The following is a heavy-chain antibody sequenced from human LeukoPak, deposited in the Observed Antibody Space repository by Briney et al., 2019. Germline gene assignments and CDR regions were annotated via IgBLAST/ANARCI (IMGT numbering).Heavy chain of an antibody. Sequence: GASVKVSCKASGYTFTIYYMHWVRQAPGQGLEWMGLINPGGGGTSYPQKFQDRVTVTRDTSTSTVYMELSSLKSEDTAVYYCARLRFGEEENFDYWGQGTLVTVSS. CDR1: GYTFTIYY. D-gene: IGHD3-10*01. CDR2: INPGGGGT. J-gene: IGHJ4*02. CDR3: ARLRFGEEENFDY. V-gene: IGHV1-46*01.